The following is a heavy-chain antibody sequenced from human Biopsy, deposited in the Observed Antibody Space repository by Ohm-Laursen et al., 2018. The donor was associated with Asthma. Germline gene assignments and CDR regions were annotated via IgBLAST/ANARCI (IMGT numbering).Heavy chain of an antibody. CDR1: GFTFSSYG. Sequence: SLSLSCAASGFTFSSYGMHWVRQAPGKGMEWVALISNDGSSKYYADSVKGRFTIARDNSKNTVYLQMNSLRAEDTAVYYCASYEVVTAILPMDVWGQGTTVTVSS. V-gene: IGHV3-30*03. CDR2: ISNDGSSK. J-gene: IGHJ6*02. D-gene: IGHD2-21*02. CDR3: ASYEVVTAILPMDV.